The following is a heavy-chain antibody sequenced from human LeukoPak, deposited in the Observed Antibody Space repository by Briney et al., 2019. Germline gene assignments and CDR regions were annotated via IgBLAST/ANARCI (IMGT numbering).Heavy chain of an antibody. CDR3: AKELIWFGELLKTACDY. J-gene: IGHJ4*02. D-gene: IGHD3-10*01. CDR2: ISYDGSNK. V-gene: IGHV3-30*18. CDR1: GFTFSSYG. Sequence: GGSLRLSCAASGFTFSSYGMHWVRQAPGKGLEWVAVISYDGSNKYYADSVKGRFTISRDNSKNTLYLQMNSLRAEDTAVYYCAKELIWFGELLKTACDYWGQGTLVTVSS.